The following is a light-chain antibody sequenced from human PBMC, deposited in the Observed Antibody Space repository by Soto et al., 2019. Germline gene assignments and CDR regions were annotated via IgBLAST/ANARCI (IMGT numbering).Light chain of an antibody. CDR2: ANN. CDR3: ATWDDSLNGRL. CDR1: SSNIGSNP. Sequence: QSVLTQPPSASGTPGQRVTISCSGSSSNIGSNPVNWYQQLPGTAPRLLIYANNQRPSGVPDRFSGSKSGTSASLAISGLQSEDEADYYCATWDDSLNGRLFGGGTQLTVL. J-gene: IGLJ2*01. V-gene: IGLV1-44*01.